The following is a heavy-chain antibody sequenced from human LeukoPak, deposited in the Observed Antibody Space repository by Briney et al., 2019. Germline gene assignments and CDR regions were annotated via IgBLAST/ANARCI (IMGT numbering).Heavy chain of an antibody. D-gene: IGHD2-2*01. Sequence: GGSLRLSCAASGFTVSTNYMSWVRQAPGKGLEWVSTISGSGGSTHYADSVKGRFTISRDNSKNTLYLQMNSLRAEDTAVYYCAKDRRPAAMAKDYYYYGMDVWGQGTTVTVSS. J-gene: IGHJ6*02. CDR3: AKDRRPAAMAKDYYYYGMDV. CDR2: ISGSGGST. CDR1: GFTVSTNY. V-gene: IGHV3-23*01.